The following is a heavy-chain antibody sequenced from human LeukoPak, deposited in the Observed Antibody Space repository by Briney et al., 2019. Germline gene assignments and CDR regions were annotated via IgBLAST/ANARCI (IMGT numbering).Heavy chain of an antibody. J-gene: IGHJ6*03. Sequence: PGGSLRLSCAASGFTFSDYYMSWIRQAPGKGLEWVSYISSSGSTIYYADSVKGRFTISRDNAKNSLYLQMNSLRAEDTAVYYCATLPVTTSNHYYYYMDVWGKGTTVTVSS. CDR2: ISSSGSTI. CDR1: GFTFSDYY. V-gene: IGHV3-11*04. CDR3: ATLPVTTSNHYYYYMDV. D-gene: IGHD4-17*01.